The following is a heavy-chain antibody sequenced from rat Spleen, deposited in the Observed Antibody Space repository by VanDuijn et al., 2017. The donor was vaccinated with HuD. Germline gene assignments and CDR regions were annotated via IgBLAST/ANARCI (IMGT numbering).Heavy chain of an antibody. CDR1: GFTFSNYG. V-gene: IGHV5S13*01. D-gene: IGHD1-4*01. Sequence: EVQLVESGGGLVQPGRSLKLSCAASGFTFSNYGMAWVRQAPTKGLEWVASISTGGGNTYYRDSVKGRFTISRDNAKNTLYLQMDSLGSEDTATYYGATAGTRRSRFAYWGQGTLVTVSS. CDR3: ATAGTRRSRFAY. CDR2: ISTGGGNT. J-gene: IGHJ3*01.